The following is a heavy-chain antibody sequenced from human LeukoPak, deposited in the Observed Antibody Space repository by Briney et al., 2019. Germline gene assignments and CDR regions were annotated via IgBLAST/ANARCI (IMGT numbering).Heavy chain of an antibody. V-gene: IGHV3-48*04. J-gene: IGHJ3*01. CDR1: GFTFSSYS. D-gene: IGHD2/OR15-2a*01. Sequence: GGSLRLSCAVSGFTFSSYSMNWVRQAPGKGLEWLSYISRDRSTYADSVKGRLTISRDSAKNSLYLQMNSLRAEDTAVYYCARHDCHSNSDAFDVWGQGTMVTVSS. CDR3: ARHDCHSNSDAFDV. CDR2: ISRDRST.